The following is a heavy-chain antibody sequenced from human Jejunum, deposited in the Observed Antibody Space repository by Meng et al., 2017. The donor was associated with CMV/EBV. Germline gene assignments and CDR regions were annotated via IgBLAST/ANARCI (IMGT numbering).Heavy chain of an antibody. J-gene: IGHJ4*02. CDR2: SDPEDGET. Sequence: TDLSIHWVRQGPGKGLEWMGGSDPEDGETIYAQKFQGRVIMTEDKFTDTAYMELSSLRSEDTAVYYCATRRDTYYYDNSGFYSLDYWGQGTLVTVSS. V-gene: IGHV1-24*01. CDR1: TDLS. D-gene: IGHD3-22*01. CDR3: ATRRDTYYYDNSGFYSLDY.